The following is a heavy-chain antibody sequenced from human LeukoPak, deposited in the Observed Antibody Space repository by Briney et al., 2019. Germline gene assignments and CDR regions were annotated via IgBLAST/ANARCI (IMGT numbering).Heavy chain of an antibody. V-gene: IGHV4-34*01. CDR2: INHSGST. CDR3: ARGYRYLGY. D-gene: IGHD2-2*02. J-gene: IGHJ4*02. Sequence: SETLSLTCAVYGGSFSGYYWSWIRQPPGKGLEWIGEINHSGSTNYNPSLESRVTISVDTSKNQFSLKLSSVTAADTAVYYCARGYRYLGYWGQGTLVTVSS. CDR1: GGSFSGYY.